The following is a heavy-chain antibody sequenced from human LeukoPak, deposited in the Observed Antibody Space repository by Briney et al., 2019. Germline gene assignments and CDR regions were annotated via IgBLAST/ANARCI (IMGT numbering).Heavy chain of an antibody. D-gene: IGHD2-2*01. CDR2: IIPIFGTA. CDR1: GGTFSSYA. J-gene: IGHJ6*03. V-gene: IGHV1-69*13. Sequence: GASVKVSCKASGGTFSSYAISWVRQAPGQGLEWMGGIIPIFGTANYAQKFQGRVTITADESTSTAYMELSSLISEDTAVYYCAAPHCSSTSCYDYYYYYMDVWGKGTTVTVSS. CDR3: AAPHCSSTSCYDYYYYYMDV.